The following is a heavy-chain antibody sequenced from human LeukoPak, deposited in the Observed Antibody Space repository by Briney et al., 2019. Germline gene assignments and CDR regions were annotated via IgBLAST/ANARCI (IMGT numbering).Heavy chain of an antibody. CDR3: STDSPTGFDH. V-gene: IGHV4-59*01. CDR2: IYHTGST. D-gene: IGHD2-8*02. CDR1: VASIRSYY. Sequence: SETLSLTCTVSVASIRSYYWSWTRQTPGKGLEWIGYIYHTGSTKYNPSLKSRVTISIDTSKNHFSLTLTSVTAADTAVYYCSTDSPTGFDHWGQGALVTVSS. J-gene: IGHJ4*02.